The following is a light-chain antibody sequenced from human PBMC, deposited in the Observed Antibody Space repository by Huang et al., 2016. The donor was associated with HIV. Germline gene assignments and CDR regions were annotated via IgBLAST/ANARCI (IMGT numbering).Light chain of an antibody. Sequence: EIVMTQSPATLSVSPGERATLSCRASQSVRDNLTWYQQKPGQAPRPLLYGASTRAAVIPARFMGSGSGIAFTLTISSLQSEDFAVYYGQQYNNWPRTFGQGTKVEIK. CDR3: QQYNNWPRT. CDR2: GAS. CDR1: QSVRDN. V-gene: IGKV3-15*01. J-gene: IGKJ1*01.